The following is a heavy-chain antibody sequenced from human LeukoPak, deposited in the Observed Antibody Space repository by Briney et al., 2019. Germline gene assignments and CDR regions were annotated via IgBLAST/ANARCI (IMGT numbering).Heavy chain of an antibody. J-gene: IGHJ4*02. CDR2: ISGSGGNT. CDR3: AKRGYSGYVTFDY. D-gene: IGHD5-12*01. CDR1: GFTVSTNY. V-gene: IGHV3-23*01. Sequence: PGGSLRLSCAASGFTVSTNYMSWVRQAPGKGLEWVSAISGSGGNTYFADSVKGRFTISRDNSKNTLFLQMNSLRAEDTAVYYCAKRGYSGYVTFDYWGQGTLVTVSS.